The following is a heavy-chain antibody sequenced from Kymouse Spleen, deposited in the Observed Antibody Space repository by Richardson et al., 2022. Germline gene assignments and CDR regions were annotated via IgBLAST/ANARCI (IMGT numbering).Heavy chain of an antibody. V-gene: IGHV4-34*01. Sequence: QVQLQQWGAGLLKPSETLSLTCAVYGGSFSGYYWSWIRQPPGKGLEWIGEINHSGSTNYNPSLKSRVTISVDTSKNQFSLKLSSVTAADTAVYYCARGEGVVVPAAMPTGDPDAFDIWGQGTMVTVSS. CDR1: GGSFSGYY. J-gene: IGHJ3*02. D-gene: IGHD2-2*02. CDR2: INHSGST. CDR3: ARGEGVVVPAAMPTGDPDAFDI.